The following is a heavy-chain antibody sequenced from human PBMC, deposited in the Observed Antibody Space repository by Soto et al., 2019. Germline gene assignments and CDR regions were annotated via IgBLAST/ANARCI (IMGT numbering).Heavy chain of an antibody. J-gene: IGHJ4*02. Sequence: ASVKVSCKASGYTFTAYYIHGVRQAPGQGPEWMGWISPSTAYTNYAQKFQGRVTMTRDPSISTAYMELSRLRSDDTAVYYCALPRVGATYTNWGQGTLVTVSS. CDR3: ALPRVGATYTN. CDR2: ISPSTAYT. CDR1: GYTFTAYY. V-gene: IGHV1-2*02. D-gene: IGHD1-26*01.